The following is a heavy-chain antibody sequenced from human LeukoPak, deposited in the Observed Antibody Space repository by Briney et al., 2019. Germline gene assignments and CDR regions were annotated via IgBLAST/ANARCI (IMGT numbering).Heavy chain of an antibody. Sequence: PGGSLRLSCAASGFTFSSYAMSWVRQAPGKGLEWVSAISGSGGSTYYADSVKGRFTISRDDSKNALSLQMNSLRAEDTAVYYCAKDRHSSSYKTLAEYFQHWGQGTLVTVSS. CDR3: AKDRHSSSYKTLAEYFQH. V-gene: IGHV3-23*01. CDR1: GFTFSSYA. J-gene: IGHJ1*01. D-gene: IGHD6-13*01. CDR2: ISGSGGST.